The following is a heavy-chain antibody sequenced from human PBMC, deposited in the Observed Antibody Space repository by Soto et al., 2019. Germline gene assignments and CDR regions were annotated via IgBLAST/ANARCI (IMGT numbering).Heavy chain of an antibody. Sequence: EVQLVESGGTLVQPGGSLRLSCAASGFTFSTFWMHWVRQAPGKGLVWVSRINTDGSKTTYAASVKGRFTISRDNAKNTVYLQMDRLRAEDTDVYYCATVATNSYNWLDPWGQGTLVTVSS. CDR2: INTDGSKT. J-gene: IGHJ5*02. V-gene: IGHV3-74*01. CDR1: GFTFSTFW. D-gene: IGHD5-12*01. CDR3: ATVATNSYNWLDP.